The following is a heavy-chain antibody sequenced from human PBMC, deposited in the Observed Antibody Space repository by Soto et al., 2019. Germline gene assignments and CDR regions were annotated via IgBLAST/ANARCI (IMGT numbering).Heavy chain of an antibody. CDR3: AEIAAAGKEFDY. Sequence: SVKVSCKASGFTFTSSAVQWVRQARGQRLEWIGWIVVGSGNTNYAQKFQERVTITRDMSTSTAYMELSSLRSEDTAVYYCAEIAAAGKEFDYWGQGTLVTVSS. V-gene: IGHV1-58*01. J-gene: IGHJ4*02. D-gene: IGHD6-13*01. CDR2: IVVGSGNT. CDR1: GFTFTSSA.